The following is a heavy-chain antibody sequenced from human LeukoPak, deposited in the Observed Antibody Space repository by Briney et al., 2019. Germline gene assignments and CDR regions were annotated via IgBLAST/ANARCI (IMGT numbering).Heavy chain of an antibody. D-gene: IGHD3-10*01. V-gene: IGHV3-7*05. CDR2: IKQDGSEK. CDR3: ARFGGE. Sequence: GGSLRLSCAASGFTFSSFGMSWVRQAPGKGLEWVANIKQDGSEKYYVDSVKGRFTISRDNAKNSLYLQMDSLRAEDTALYYCARFGGEWGQGTMVTVSS. CDR1: GFTFSSFG. J-gene: IGHJ3*01.